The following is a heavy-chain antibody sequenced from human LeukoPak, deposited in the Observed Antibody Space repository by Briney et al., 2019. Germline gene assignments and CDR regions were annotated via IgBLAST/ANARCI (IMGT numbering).Heavy chain of an antibody. Sequence: GFLRLSFAASGFTLNSYAMGLVRQAPGKGLEWVSAISGSGGSTYYADSVKGRFTISRDNSKNTLYLQMNSLRAEDTAVYYCATFSRNYGNYFDYWGQGTLVTVSS. J-gene: IGHJ4*02. CDR3: ATFSRNYGNYFDY. D-gene: IGHD1-7*01. CDR2: ISGSGGST. CDR1: GFTLNSYA. V-gene: IGHV3-23*01.